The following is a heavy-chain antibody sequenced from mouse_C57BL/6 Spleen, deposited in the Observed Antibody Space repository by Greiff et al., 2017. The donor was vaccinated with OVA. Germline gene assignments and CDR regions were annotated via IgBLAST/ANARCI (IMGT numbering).Heavy chain of an antibody. CDR3: AREDYYGSSFDY. D-gene: IGHD1-1*01. CDR1: GYTFTDYY. CDR2: IYPGDGDT. Sequence: QVQLKQSGAELVRPGASVKLSCKASGYTFTDYYINWVKQRPGKGLEWIGRIYPGDGDTNYNGKFKGKATLTADKASSTAYMQLSSLTSEDSAVYFCAREDYYGSSFDYWGQGTTLTVSS. J-gene: IGHJ2*01. V-gene: IGHV1-76*01.